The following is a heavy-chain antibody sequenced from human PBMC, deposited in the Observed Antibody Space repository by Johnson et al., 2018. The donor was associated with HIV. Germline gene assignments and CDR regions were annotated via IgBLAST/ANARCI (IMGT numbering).Heavy chain of an antibody. CDR1: GFTFSSYG. V-gene: IGHV3-30*03. D-gene: IGHD6-13*01. CDR3: ARGLGYSSTWYLNDAFDI. J-gene: IGHJ3*02. CDR2: ISYDGSNK. Sequence: QVQLVESGGGVVQPGRSLRLSCAASGFTFSSYGMHWVRQAPGKGLEWVAVISYDGSNKYYADSVRGRFTISRDNSKNTLYLQMNSLRDEDTAVYYCARGLGYSSTWYLNDAFDIWGQGTMVTVSS.